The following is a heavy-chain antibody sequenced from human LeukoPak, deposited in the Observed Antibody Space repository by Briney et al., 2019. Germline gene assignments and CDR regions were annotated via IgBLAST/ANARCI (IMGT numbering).Heavy chain of an antibody. V-gene: IGHV1-46*01. CDR1: GYTSTSYY. CDR3: VRDNPRQQGFAY. D-gene: IGHD6-13*01. CDR2: INPSGGST. J-gene: IGHJ4*02. Sequence: ASVKVSCKASGYTSTSYYMHWVRQAPGQGLEWMGIINPSGGSTSYAQKFQGRVTMTRDTSTSTVYMELSSLRSEDTAVYYCVRDNPRQQGFAYWGQGTLVTVSS.